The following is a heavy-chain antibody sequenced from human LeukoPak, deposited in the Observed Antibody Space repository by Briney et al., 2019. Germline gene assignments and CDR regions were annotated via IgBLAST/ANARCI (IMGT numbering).Heavy chain of an antibody. D-gene: IGHD3-10*01. Sequence: SETLSLTCAVYGGSFSNYYWTWIRQPPGKGLDWIGEINHSRRTNYTPSLKSRVTISVDTSNNQFSLKLSSVTAADTAVYYCARVIRYYYGSGSHGRFDPWGQGTLVTVSS. CDR1: GGSFSNYY. CDR2: INHSRRT. J-gene: IGHJ5*02. CDR3: ARVIRYYYGSGSHGRFDP. V-gene: IGHV4-34*01.